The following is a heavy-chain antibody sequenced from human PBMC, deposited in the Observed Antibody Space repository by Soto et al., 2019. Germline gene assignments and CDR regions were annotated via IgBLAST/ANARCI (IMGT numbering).Heavy chain of an antibody. J-gene: IGHJ5*02. V-gene: IGHV1-2*02. D-gene: IGHD3-9*01. Sequence: ASVKVSCKASGYTFTGYYMHWVRQAPGQGLEWMGWINPNSGGTNYAQKFQGRVTMTRDTSISTAYMELSRLRSDDTAAYYCAREPARYFDWLLPPNQRWFEPWG. CDR2: INPNSGGT. CDR1: GYTFTGYY. CDR3: AREPARYFDWLLPPNQRWFEP.